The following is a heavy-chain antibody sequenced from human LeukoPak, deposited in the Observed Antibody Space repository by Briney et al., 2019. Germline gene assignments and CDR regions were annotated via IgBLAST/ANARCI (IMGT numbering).Heavy chain of an antibody. V-gene: IGHV3-23*01. Sequence: PGGSLRPSCAASGFTFNSYAMSWVRQAPGKGLEWVSAISGNGGGIDYADSVRGRFTISRDNSKNTLYLQMNSLRADDTAIYYCANGGILGSTHFDFWGQGTLVTVSS. D-gene: IGHD1-26*01. CDR3: ANGGILGSTHFDF. J-gene: IGHJ4*02. CDR2: ISGNGGGI. CDR1: GFTFNSYA.